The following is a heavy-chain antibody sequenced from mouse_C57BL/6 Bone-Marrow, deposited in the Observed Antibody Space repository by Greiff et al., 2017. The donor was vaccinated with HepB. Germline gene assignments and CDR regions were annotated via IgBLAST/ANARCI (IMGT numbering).Heavy chain of an antibody. Sequence: VQRVESGAELAKPGASVKLSCKASGYTFTSYWMHWVKQRPGQGLEWIGYINPSSGYTKYNQKFKDKATLTADKSSSTAYMQLSSLTYEDSAVYYCARSIYFRYYAMDYWGQGTSVTVSS. V-gene: IGHV1-7*01. CDR1: GYTFTSYW. J-gene: IGHJ4*01. CDR2: INPSSGYT. CDR3: ARSIYFRYYAMDY. D-gene: IGHD2-1*01.